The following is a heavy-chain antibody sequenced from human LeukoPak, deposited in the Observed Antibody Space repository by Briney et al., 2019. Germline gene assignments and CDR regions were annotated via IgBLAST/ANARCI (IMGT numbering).Heavy chain of an antibody. V-gene: IGHV3-30-3*01. CDR2: ISYDGSNK. CDR1: GFTFSSYA. D-gene: IGHD4-17*01. J-gene: IGHJ4*02. CDR3: ASPSEYGDYEGYYFDY. Sequence: DPGGSLRLSCAASGFTFSSYAMHWVRQAPGKGLEWVTVISYDGSNKYYADSVKGRFTISRDNSKNTLYLQMNSLRAEDTAVYYCASPSEYGDYEGYYFDYWGQGTLVTVSS.